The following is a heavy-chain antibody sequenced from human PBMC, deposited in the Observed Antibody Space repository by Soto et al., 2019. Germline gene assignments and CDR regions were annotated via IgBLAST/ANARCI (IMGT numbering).Heavy chain of an antibody. CDR1: GGTFTSYA. Sequence: SVKVSCNASGGTFTSYAISWVRQARGQGLEWMGGIIPIFGTANYAQKFQGRVTITADNSTSTAYMELSSLRSEDTAVYYCARTNYYYYGMDVWGQGTTVTVSS. CDR2: IIPIFGTA. J-gene: IGHJ6*02. CDR3: ARTNYYYYGMDV. V-gene: IGHV1-69*06.